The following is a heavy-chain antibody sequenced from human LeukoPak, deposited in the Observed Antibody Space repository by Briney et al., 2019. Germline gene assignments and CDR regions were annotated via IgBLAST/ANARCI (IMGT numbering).Heavy chain of an antibody. CDR2: IYYSGST. D-gene: IGHD3-16*02. Sequence: SETLSLTCTVSGGSISSYYWSWIRQPPGKGLEWIGDIYYSGSTNYKPSLKSRVTISVDPSKNQFSLKLSSVTAADTAVYYCARVSSDDDYVWGSYRLDYWGQGTLVTVSS. J-gene: IGHJ4*02. V-gene: IGHV4-59*01. CDR3: ARVSSDDDYVWGSYRLDY. CDR1: GGSISSYY.